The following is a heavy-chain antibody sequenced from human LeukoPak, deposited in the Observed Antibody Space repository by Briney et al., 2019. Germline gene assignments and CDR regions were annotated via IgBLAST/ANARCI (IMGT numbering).Heavy chain of an antibody. Sequence: SVKVSCKASGGTFSSYAISWVRQAPGQGLEWMGGIIPIFGTANYAQKFQGRVTIIADESTSTAYMELSSLRSEDTAVYYCARGSLVEPQLDYWGQGTLVTVSS. V-gene: IGHV1-69*13. CDR2: IIPIFGTA. CDR3: ARGSLVEPQLDY. D-gene: IGHD1-1*01. CDR1: GGTFSSYA. J-gene: IGHJ4*02.